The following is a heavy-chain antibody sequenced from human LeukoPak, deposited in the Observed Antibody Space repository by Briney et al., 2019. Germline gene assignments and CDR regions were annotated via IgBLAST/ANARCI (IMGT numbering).Heavy chain of an antibody. Sequence: ASVKVSCKASGYTFTSYDINWVRQATGQGLEWMGWMSPNSGNTGYAQKFQGRVTMTRDTSISTAYMELSNLMSEDTALYYCARGGVTTGYWGQGTLVTVSS. CDR1: GYTFTSYD. V-gene: IGHV1-8*01. D-gene: IGHD4-11*01. CDR2: MSPNSGNT. J-gene: IGHJ4*02. CDR3: ARGGVTTGY.